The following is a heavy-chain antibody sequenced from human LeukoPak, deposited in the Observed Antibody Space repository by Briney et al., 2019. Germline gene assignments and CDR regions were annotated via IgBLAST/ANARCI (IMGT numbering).Heavy chain of an antibody. Sequence: ASVKVSCKASGGTFSSYAISWVRQAPGQGLEWMGIINPSGGSTSYAQKFQGRVTMTRDTSTSTVYMELSSLRSEDTAVYYCARDQVPAATIPLFDYWGQGTLVTVSS. J-gene: IGHJ4*02. CDR3: ARDQVPAATIPLFDY. V-gene: IGHV1-46*01. CDR1: GGTFSSYA. D-gene: IGHD2-2*01. CDR2: INPSGGST.